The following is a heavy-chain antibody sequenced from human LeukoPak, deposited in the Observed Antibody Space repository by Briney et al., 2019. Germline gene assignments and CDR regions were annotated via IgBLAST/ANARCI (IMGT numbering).Heavy chain of an antibody. J-gene: IGHJ4*02. V-gene: IGHV1-18*04. Sequence: GASVKVSCKASGYTFNNYYMHWVRQAPGQGLEWMGWISAYNGNTNYAQKLQGRVTMTTDTSTSTAYMELRSLRSDDTAVYYCARGPIAVALRAFDYWGQGTLVTVSS. CDR3: ARGPIAVALRAFDY. D-gene: IGHD6-19*01. CDR2: ISAYNGNT. CDR1: GYTFNNYY.